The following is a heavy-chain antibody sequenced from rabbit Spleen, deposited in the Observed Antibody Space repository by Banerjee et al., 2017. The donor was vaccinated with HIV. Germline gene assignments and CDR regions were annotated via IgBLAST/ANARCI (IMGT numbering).Heavy chain of an antibody. CDR2: IYTGSSGFT. D-gene: IGHD1-1*01. CDR3: ARDTSTSFSSYGMDL. CDR1: GFSLTSSDY. V-gene: IGHV1S40*01. J-gene: IGHJ6*01. Sequence: QSLAESGGDLVKPGASLTLTCTASGFSLTSSDYMCWVRQAQGKGLEWIACIYTGSSGFTYHASWAKGRFTISKTSSTTVTLQMTSLTAADTATYFCARDTSTSFSSYGMDLWGQGTLVTVS.